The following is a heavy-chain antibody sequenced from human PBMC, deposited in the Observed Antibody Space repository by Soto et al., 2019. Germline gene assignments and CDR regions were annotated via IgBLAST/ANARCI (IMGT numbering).Heavy chain of an antibody. V-gene: IGHV3-11*01. CDR1: GFTFSDYY. D-gene: IGHD2-15*01. J-gene: IGHJ3*02. CDR3: ARAYSDAFDI. CDR2: ISSSGTGI. Sequence: GSLRLSCAASGFTFSDYYMTWIRQAPGKGLEWVSYISSSGTGIYYPDSMKGRFTISRDNAKKSLYLQMSSLRAEDTAVYYCARAYSDAFDIWGQGTMVTVSS.